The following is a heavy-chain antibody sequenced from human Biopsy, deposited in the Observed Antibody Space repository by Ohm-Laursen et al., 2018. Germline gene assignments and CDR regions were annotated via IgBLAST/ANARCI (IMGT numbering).Heavy chain of an antibody. CDR3: ARHAPSYSGSYWRYFDL. CDR1: GGSISSYY. J-gene: IGHJ2*01. CDR2: IYYTGST. V-gene: IGHV4-59*08. Sequence: SVTLSLTCTVSGGSISSYYWSWIRQPPGKGLEWIGYIYYTGSTNNNPSLKSRLTISVDTSMNHLSLRLTSVTAADTAVYYCARHAPSYSGSYWRYFDLWGRGTLVTVSS. D-gene: IGHD1-26*01.